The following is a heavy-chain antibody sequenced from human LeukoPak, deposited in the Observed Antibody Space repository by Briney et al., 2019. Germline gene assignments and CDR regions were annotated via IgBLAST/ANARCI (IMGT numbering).Heavy chain of an antibody. CDR3: AKSFLRGYGAFSI. CDR1: GGSISSYY. D-gene: IGHD4-17*01. Sequence: PSETLSLTCTVSGGSISSYYWSWIRQPPGKGLEWIGYIYYSGSTNYNPSLKSRVTISVDTSKNQFSLKLTSVTAADTAVYYCAKSFLRGYGAFSIWGQGTVVSVSS. CDR2: IYYSGST. V-gene: IGHV4-59*12. J-gene: IGHJ3*02.